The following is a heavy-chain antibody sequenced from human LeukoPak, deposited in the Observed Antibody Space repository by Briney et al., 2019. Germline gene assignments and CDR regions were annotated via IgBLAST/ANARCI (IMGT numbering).Heavy chain of an antibody. D-gene: IGHD2-2*01. Sequence: SETLSLTCTVSGGSISSYYWSWIRQPAGKGLEWIGRTYTSGSTNYNPSLKSRVTMSVDTSKNQFSLKLSSVTAADTAVYYCARSDSVPAPAAMSAFDIWGQGTMVTVSS. CDR3: ARSDSVPAPAAMSAFDI. CDR2: TYTSGST. J-gene: IGHJ3*02. CDR1: GGSISSYY. V-gene: IGHV4-4*07.